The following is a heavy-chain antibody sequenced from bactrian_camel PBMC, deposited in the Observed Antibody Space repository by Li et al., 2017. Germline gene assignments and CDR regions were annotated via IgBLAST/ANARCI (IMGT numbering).Heavy chain of an antibody. CDR2: IDRDGYI. D-gene: IGHD7*01. J-gene: IGHJ6*01. V-gene: IGHV3S53*01. CDR1: GDDFGSYY. CDR3: AADSRWPVGGPFLYLAVPNFGN. Sequence: QLVESGGGSVQSGGSLTLSCAASGDDFGSYYMGWFRQAPGKEREGVAAIDRDGYISYADSVKGRFVLSEDNAKTTLYLQMNSLKPEDTAMYYCAADSRWPVGGPFLYLAVPNFGNWGQGTQVTVS.